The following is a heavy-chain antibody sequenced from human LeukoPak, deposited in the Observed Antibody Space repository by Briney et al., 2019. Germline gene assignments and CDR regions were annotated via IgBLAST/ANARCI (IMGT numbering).Heavy chain of an antibody. V-gene: IGHV3-64*01. CDR1: GFTFSSYA. CDR3: AKDSTVTNVYYFDY. CDR2: INNNGGST. Sequence: GGSLRLSCAASGFTFSSYAMHWVRKAPGKGLEYVSAINNNGGSTYYANSVKGRFTISRDNSKNTVYLQMGSLRAEDTAVYYCAKDSTVTNVYYFDYWGQGTLVTVSS. D-gene: IGHD4-17*01. J-gene: IGHJ4*02.